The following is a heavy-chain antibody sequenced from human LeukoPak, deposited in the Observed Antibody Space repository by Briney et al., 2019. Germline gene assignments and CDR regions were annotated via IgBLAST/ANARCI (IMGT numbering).Heavy chain of an antibody. V-gene: IGHV1-69*05. Sequence: SVKVSCKASGGTFSSYAISWVRQAPGQGLEWMGRIIPIFGTANYAQKFQGRVTITTDESTSTAYMELSSLTSEDTAVYFCASVPWSGYEGSDWFDPWGQGTLVTVSS. CDR1: GGTFSSYA. CDR2: IIPIFGTA. CDR3: ASVPWSGYEGSDWFDP. J-gene: IGHJ5*02. D-gene: IGHD3-3*01.